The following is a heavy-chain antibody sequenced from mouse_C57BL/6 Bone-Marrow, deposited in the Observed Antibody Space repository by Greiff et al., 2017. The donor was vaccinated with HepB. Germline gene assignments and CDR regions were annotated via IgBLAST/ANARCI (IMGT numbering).Heavy chain of an antibody. CDR1: GYAFSSSW. Sequence: QVQLQQSGPELVKPGASVKISCKASGYAFSSSWMNWVKQRPGKGLEWIGRIYPGDGDTNYNGKFKGKATLTADKSSSTAYMQLSSLTSEDSAFYFCARCYYYGSSTFAYWGQGTLVTVSA. V-gene: IGHV1-82*01. J-gene: IGHJ3*01. CDR2: IYPGDGDT. CDR3: ARCYYYGSSTFAY. D-gene: IGHD1-1*01.